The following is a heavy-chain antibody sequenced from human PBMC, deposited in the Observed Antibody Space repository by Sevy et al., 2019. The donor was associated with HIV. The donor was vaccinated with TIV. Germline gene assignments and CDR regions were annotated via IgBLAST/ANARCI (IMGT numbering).Heavy chain of an antibody. CDR3: ARLKSSGWYPYYYGMDV. J-gene: IGHJ6*02. D-gene: IGHD6-19*01. CDR2: ISAYNGNT. V-gene: IGHV1-18*01. Sequence: ASVKVSCKASGYTFTSYGISWVRQAPGQGLEWMGWISAYNGNTNYAQKLQGRVTMTTDTSTSTAYMELRSLRSDDTAVYYCARLKSSGWYPYYYGMDVWGQGTTVTVSS. CDR1: GYTFTSYG.